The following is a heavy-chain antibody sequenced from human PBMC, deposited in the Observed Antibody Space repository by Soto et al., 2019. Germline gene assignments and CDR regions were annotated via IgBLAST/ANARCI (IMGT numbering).Heavy chain of an antibody. CDR1: GFSLSTSGVG. CDR3: PQRRGYCSGGSRYSIWFDP. Sequence: QITLKESGPTLVKSTQTLTLTCTFSGFSLSTSGVGVGWIRQPPGKALEWLALIYWDDDKRYSPSLKSRLTRTKDTTKDQAVLTITNMDPVDTATDNCPQRRGYCSGGSRYSIWFDPWGQGTLVTVSS. D-gene: IGHD2-15*01. J-gene: IGHJ5*02. V-gene: IGHV2-5*02. CDR2: IYWDDDK.